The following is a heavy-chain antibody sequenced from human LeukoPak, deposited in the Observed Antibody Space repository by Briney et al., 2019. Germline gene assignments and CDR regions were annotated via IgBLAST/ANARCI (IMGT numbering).Heavy chain of an antibody. D-gene: IGHD5-18*01. CDR1: GGTFSSYA. CDR3: AEGGYSYGKYLDY. J-gene: IGHJ4*02. V-gene: IGHV1-69*05. Sequence: ASVKVSCKASGGTFSSYAISWVRQAPGQGLEWMGRIIPIFGTANYAQKFQGRVTISTDESTSTAYMELSSLRSEDTAVYYCAEGGYSYGKYLDYWGQGTLVTVSS. CDR2: IIPIFGTA.